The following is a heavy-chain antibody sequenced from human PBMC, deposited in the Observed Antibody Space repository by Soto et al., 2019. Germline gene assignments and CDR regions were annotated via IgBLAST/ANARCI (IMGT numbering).Heavy chain of an antibody. CDR1: GGSFSGYY. V-gene: IGHV4-34*01. D-gene: IGHD5-12*01. Sequence: PSETLSLTCAVYGGSFSGYYWTWIRQPPGTGLEWIGEIYHSGSTNYNPSLKSRVTISVDTSKNQFSLKLTSVTAADTAVYYCARDKISGLFDYWGQGTLVTVS. J-gene: IGHJ4*02. CDR3: ARDKISGLFDY. CDR2: IYHSGST.